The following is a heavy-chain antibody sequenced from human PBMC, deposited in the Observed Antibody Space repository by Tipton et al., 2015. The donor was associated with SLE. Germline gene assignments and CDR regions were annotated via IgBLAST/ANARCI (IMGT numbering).Heavy chain of an antibody. CDR2: TCYRSKWYN. Sequence: GLVNPSQTLSLTCAISGDSVSSNSAAWILIRQSPSRGLEWLGRTCYRSKWYNDYALSVKSRITINPDTSKNQFSLQLNSVTPEDTAVYYCARGALRYLAVAYFDYWGQGTLVTVSS. D-gene: IGHD6-19*01. V-gene: IGHV6-1*01. J-gene: IGHJ4*02. CDR3: ARGALRYLAVAYFDY. CDR1: GDSVSSNSAA.